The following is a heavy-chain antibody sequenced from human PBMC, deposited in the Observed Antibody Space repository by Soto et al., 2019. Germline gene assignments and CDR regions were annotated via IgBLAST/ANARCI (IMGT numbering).Heavy chain of an antibody. CDR3: ARDTVTSLTPYQGFYYYGMDV. Sequence: EVQLVESGGGLVKPGGSLRLSCAASGFTFSPYTMTWVRQAPGKGLQWVSSISGDSAYIYYADSVKGRFTVSRDNAENSFYLQMSSLRAEDTAIYYCARDTVTSLTPYQGFYYYGMDVWGQGTTVTVSS. V-gene: IGHV3-21*01. CDR1: GFTFSPYT. CDR2: ISGDSAYI. J-gene: IGHJ6*02. D-gene: IGHD2-2*01.